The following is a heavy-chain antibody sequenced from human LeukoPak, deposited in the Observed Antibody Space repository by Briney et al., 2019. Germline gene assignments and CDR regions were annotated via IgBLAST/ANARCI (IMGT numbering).Heavy chain of an antibody. Sequence: GESLKISCKGSGYSFTSYWIGWVRQMPGKGLGWMGIIYPGDSDTRYSPSFQGQVTISADKSISTAYLQWSSLKASDTAMYYCAKAGIAARPGNYYYYYYMDVWGKGTTVTVSS. V-gene: IGHV5-51*01. J-gene: IGHJ6*03. CDR2: IYPGDSDT. CDR3: AKAGIAARPGNYYYYYYMDV. D-gene: IGHD6-6*01. CDR1: GYSFTSYW.